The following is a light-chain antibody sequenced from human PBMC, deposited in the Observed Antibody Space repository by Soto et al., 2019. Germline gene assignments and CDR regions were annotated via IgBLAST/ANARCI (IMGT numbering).Light chain of an antibody. J-gene: IGKJ4*01. CDR2: DAS. V-gene: IGKV3-11*01. CDR3: QHRSTWLT. CDR1: QSVSSY. Sequence: EIVLTQSPATRSLSPGERATLSCMASQSVSSYLAWYQQKPGQAPRLLIYDASNRATGIPARFSGSGSGTGFTLTISSLEPEDFAVYYCQHRSTWLTFGGGIKVEIK.